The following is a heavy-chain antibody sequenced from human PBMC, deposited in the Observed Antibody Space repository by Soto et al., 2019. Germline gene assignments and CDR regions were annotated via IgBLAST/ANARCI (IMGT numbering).Heavy chain of an antibody. Sequence: GGSLRLSCAASGFTFSSYAMSWVRQAPGKWLEWVSAISGSGGSTYYADSVKGRFTISRDNSKNTLYLQMNSLRAEDTAVYYCAKDLIATLGYYYYGMDVWGQGXTVTVSS. J-gene: IGHJ6*02. D-gene: IGHD2-21*01. V-gene: IGHV3-23*01. CDR2: ISGSGGST. CDR1: GFTFSSYA. CDR3: AKDLIATLGYYYYGMDV.